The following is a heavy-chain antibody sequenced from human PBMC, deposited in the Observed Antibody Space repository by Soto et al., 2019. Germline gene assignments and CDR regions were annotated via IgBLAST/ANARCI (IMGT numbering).Heavy chain of an antibody. J-gene: IGHJ6*02. CDR3: ARGRPAIAALYYYGMDV. Sequence: SVKVSCKASGGTFSSYAISWVRQAPGQGLEWMGGIIPIFGTANYAQEFQGRVTVTADESTSTAYMELSSLRSEDTAVYYCARGRPAIAALYYYGMDVWGQGTTVTVSS. V-gene: IGHV1-69*13. CDR2: IIPIFGTA. CDR1: GGTFSSYA. D-gene: IGHD6-6*01.